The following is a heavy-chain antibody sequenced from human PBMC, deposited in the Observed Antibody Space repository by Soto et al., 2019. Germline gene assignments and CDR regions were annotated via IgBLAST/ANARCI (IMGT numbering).Heavy chain of an antibody. CDR1: GGTFRSYA. Sequence: SVKESFKASGGTFRSYAISWLRQAPGQGVEWMGGIIPIFGTANYAQKFQGRVTITADESTSTAYMELSSLRSEDTAVYCCERGAGFAVAGTLFYWGQGTLVTVSS. D-gene: IGHD6-19*01. J-gene: IGHJ4*02. V-gene: IGHV1-69*01. CDR3: ERGAGFAVAGTLFY. CDR2: IIPIFGTA.